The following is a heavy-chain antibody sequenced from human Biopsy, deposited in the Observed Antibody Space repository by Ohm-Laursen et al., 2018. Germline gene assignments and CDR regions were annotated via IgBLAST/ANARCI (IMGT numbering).Heavy chain of an antibody. Sequence: TLSLACSVSGASVKTSGYFWAWIRQRPGKGLEWIGYISYNESTHYNPSIKSRLAISFDTSNNRISLQMRSVSVADTAVYYCVREPKTGTAEAWYFDLWGRGSPVTVPS. CDR3: VREPKTGTAEAWYFDL. CDR1: GASVKTSGYF. D-gene: IGHD3-9*01. V-gene: IGHV4-31*03. J-gene: IGHJ2*01. CDR2: ISYNEST.